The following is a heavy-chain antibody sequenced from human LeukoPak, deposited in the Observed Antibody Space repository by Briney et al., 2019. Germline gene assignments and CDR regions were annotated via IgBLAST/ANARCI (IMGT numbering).Heavy chain of an antibody. J-gene: IGHJ2*01. D-gene: IGHD6-19*01. CDR3: AANSGWWRYFDL. V-gene: IGHV4-34*01. Sequence: SETLSLTCAVYGGSFSGYYWSWIRQPPGKGLEWIGETNHSGSTNYNPSLKSRVTISVDTSKNQFSLKLSSVTAADTAVYYCAANSGWWRYFDLWGRGTLVTVSS. CDR1: GGSFSGYY. CDR2: TNHSGST.